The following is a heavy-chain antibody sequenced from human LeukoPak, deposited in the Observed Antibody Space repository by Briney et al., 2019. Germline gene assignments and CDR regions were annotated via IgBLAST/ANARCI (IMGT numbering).Heavy chain of an antibody. J-gene: IGHJ4*02. CDR2: INHSGST. Sequence: PSETLSPTCAVYGGSFSGYYWSWIRQPPGKGLEWIGEINHSGSTNYNPSLKSRVTISVDTSKNQFSLKLSSVTAADTAVYYCARGRSPYYDFWSGYHRNKYFDYWGQGTLVTVSS. CDR3: ARGRSPYYDFWSGYHRNKYFDY. CDR1: GGSFSGYY. V-gene: IGHV4-34*01. D-gene: IGHD3-3*01.